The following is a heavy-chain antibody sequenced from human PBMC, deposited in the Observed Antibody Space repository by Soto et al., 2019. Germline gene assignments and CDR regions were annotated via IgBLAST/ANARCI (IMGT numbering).Heavy chain of an antibody. CDR1: GGTFSSYA. CDR2: IIPIFGTA. D-gene: IGHD5-18*01. CDR3: ARDGSDTAMVWDGMDV. Sequence: EASVKVSCKASGGTFSSYAISWVRQAPGQGLEWMGGIIPIFGTANYAQKFQGRVTITADESTSTAYMELSSLRSEDTAVYYCARDGSDTAMVWDGMDVWGQGTTVTVSS. V-gene: IGHV1-69*13. J-gene: IGHJ6*02.